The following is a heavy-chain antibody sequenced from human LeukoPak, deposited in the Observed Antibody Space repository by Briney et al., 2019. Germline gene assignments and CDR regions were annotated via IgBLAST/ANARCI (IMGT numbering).Heavy chain of an antibody. CDR1: GYTFTSYG. Sequence: GASVKVSCKASGYTFTSYGISWVRQAPGQGLEWMGWISAYNDNTNYAQRVRGRVTMTTDTSTSTAYMELRSLRSDDTAVYYCARDQGGTTVMRDDAFDIWGQGTMVTVSS. J-gene: IGHJ3*02. CDR3: ARDQGGTTVMRDDAFDI. CDR2: ISAYNDNT. D-gene: IGHD4-11*01. V-gene: IGHV1-18*01.